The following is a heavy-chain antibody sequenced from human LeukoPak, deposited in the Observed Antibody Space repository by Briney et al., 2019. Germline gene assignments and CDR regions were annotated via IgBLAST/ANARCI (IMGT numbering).Heavy chain of an antibody. V-gene: IGHV3-30*02. CDR1: GFTFSSYG. CDR3: AKDGSSSIYYFDY. J-gene: IGHJ4*02. CDR2: IRYDGSDK. Sequence: PGGSLRLSCAASGFTFSSYGMHWVRQAPGKGLEWVAFIRYDGSDKYYADSVKGRFTISRDNSKNTLYLQMNGLRAEDTAVYYCAKDGSSSIYYFDYWGQGTLVTVSS. D-gene: IGHD6-13*01.